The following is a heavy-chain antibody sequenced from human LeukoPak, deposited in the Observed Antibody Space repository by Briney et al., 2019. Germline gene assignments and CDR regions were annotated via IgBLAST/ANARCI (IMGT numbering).Heavy chain of an antibody. D-gene: IGHD3-9*01. V-gene: IGHV1-18*01. CDR1: GYTFTSYG. CDR3: ARDPGQYYDILTGYYTPYYFAS. CDR2: ISTYNADT. J-gene: IGHJ4*02. Sequence: GASVKVSCKASGYTFTSYGISWVRQAPGQGLEWMGWISTYNADTDYAQKFQGRVTMTTETSTSTAYRELRSLISDDTAVYYCARDPGQYYDILTGYYTPYYFASWGQGTLVTVSS.